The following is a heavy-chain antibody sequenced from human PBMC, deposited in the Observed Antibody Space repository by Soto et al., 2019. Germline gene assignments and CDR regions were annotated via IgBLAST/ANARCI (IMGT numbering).Heavy chain of an antibody. V-gene: IGHV4-39*07. CDR3: ARGRYCLSGDCFPNWFDP. CDR2: VYFVGNS. Sequence: SETLSLTCTVSGDSIRSASYFWGWIRQPPGKGLEWIGSVYFVGNSYYNPSLKGRSTVSLDTSKNQFSLNLTSVTAADTAVYFCARGRYCLSGDCFPNWFDPWGQGTLVTVSS. CDR1: GDSIRSASYF. D-gene: IGHD2-21*02. J-gene: IGHJ5*02.